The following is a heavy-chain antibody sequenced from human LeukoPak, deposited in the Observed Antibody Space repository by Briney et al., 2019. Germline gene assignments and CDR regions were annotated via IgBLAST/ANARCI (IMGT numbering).Heavy chain of an antibody. CDR1: GYTFTGYY. J-gene: IGHJ4*02. V-gene: IGHV1-2*02. D-gene: IGHD2-15*01. Sequence: GASVKVSCKASGYTFTGYYMHWVRQAPGQGLEWMGWINPNSGGTNYAQKFQGRVTMTRDTSISTAYMELSRLRSDDTAVYYCTLTYCSGGSCYSDHFDYWGQGTLVTVSS. CDR3: TLTYCSGGSCYSDHFDY. CDR2: INPNSGGT.